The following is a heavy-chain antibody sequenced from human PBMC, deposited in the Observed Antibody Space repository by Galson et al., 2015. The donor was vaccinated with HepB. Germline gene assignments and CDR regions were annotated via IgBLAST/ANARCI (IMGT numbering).Heavy chain of an antibody. CDR1: GFTFSGHW. CDR2: IKQDGSEK. J-gene: IGHJ3*02. CDR3: ARGYCSGGSCYRSGFDI. D-gene: IGHD2-15*01. V-gene: IGHV3-7*03. Sequence: SLRLSGAASGFTFSGHWMTWVRQAPGKGLEWVANIKQDGSEKYYVDSVKGRFMISRDNAKNSVYLEMNSLRAGDTAIYYCARGYCSGGSCYRSGFDIWGQGTMVTVST.